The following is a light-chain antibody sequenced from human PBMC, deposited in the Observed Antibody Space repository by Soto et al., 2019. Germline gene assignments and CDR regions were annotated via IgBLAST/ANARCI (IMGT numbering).Light chain of an antibody. J-gene: IGLJ2*01. CDR2: EVS. V-gene: IGLV2-14*01. CDR1: SSDVGGYNY. CDR3: NSYTSSTTLV. Sequence: QSALTQPASVSGSPGQSITISCTGTSSDVGGYNYVSWYLHHPGKAPKLLIYEVSNRPSGVSNRFSGSKSGNTASLTISGLQAEDEADYYCNSYTSSTTLVFGGGTQLTVL.